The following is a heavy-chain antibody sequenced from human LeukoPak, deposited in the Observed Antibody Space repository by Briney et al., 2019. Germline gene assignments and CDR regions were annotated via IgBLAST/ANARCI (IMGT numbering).Heavy chain of an antibody. J-gene: IGHJ4*02. CDR2: IYTSGST. V-gene: IGHV4-4*07. CDR3: ARDGYDGDGYYFDY. CDR1: GGSISSYY. D-gene: IGHD5-18*01. Sequence: PSETLSLTCTVSGGSISSYYWSWIRQPAGKGLEWIGRIYTSGSTNYNPPLKSRVTMSVDTSKNQFSLKLSSVTAADTAVYYCARDGYDGDGYYFDYWGQGTLVTVSS.